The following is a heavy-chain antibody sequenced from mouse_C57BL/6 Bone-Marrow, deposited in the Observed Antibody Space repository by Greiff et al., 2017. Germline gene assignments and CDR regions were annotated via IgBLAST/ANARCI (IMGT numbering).Heavy chain of an antibody. Sequence: QVQLQQPGAELVKPGASVKLSCKASGYTFTSYWMQWVKQRPGQGLEWIGEIDPSDSYTNYNQKFKGKATLTVDTSSSTAYMQLSSLTSEDSAVYYCARRTGSWCAYWGQGTLVTVSA. CDR3: ARRTGSWCAY. CDR2: IDPSDSYT. V-gene: IGHV1-50*01. D-gene: IGHD4-1*01. J-gene: IGHJ3*01. CDR1: GYTFTSYW.